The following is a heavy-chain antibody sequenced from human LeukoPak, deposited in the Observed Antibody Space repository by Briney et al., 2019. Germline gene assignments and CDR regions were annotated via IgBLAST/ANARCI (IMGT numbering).Heavy chain of an antibody. CDR3: AIDPGYLQPAY. CDR2: MNPDSGVT. CDR1: GYSFTTYW. V-gene: IGHV1-2*02. J-gene: IGHJ4*02. D-gene: IGHD1-1*01. Sequence: ASVTVSCKASGYSFTTYWIHWVRQAPGQGLEWMGCMNPDSGVTGYAQTFQGRVTMTRDTSINTAYMHLSSLRPDDTAVYFCAIDPGYLQPAYWGQGTLVTVPS.